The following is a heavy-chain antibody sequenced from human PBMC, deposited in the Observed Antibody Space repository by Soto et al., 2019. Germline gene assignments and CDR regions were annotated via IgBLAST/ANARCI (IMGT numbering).Heavy chain of an antibody. D-gene: IGHD7-27*01. CDR1: GFSLSTSGVG. J-gene: IGHJ3*02. V-gene: IGHV2-5*02. Sequence: SGPTLVNPTQTLTLTCTFSGFSLSTSGVGVGWIRQSPGKALEWLALIDWDDDKRYSPSLRSRLTITKDTSKNQVVLTMTNMGPVDTATYYCAHRPASNGAFDIWGQGTMVTVSS. CDR3: AHRPASNGAFDI. CDR2: IDWDDDK.